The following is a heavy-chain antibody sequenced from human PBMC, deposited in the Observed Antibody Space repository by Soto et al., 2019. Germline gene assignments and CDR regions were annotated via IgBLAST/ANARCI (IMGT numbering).Heavy chain of an antibody. V-gene: IGHV3-33*07. CDR3: ATGPTFYYAY. CDR1: GFTFSSYT. Sequence: GGSLRLSCAASGFTFSSYTMYWFRQAPGKGLEGVAVIWHDGSNKYYVDSVKGRFTISRDNSKNTLYLQMNSLRPEDTAVYFCATGPTFYYAYWGQGTLVTVSS. J-gene: IGHJ4*02. D-gene: IGHD3-16*01. CDR2: IWHDGSNK.